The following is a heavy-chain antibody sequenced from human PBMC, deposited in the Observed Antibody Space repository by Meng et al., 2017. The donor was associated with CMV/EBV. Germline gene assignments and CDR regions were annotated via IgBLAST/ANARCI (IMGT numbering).Heavy chain of an antibody. D-gene: IGHD2-2*01. V-gene: IGHV1-8*01. CDR2: MNPNSGNT. J-gene: IGHJ4*02. CDR3: ASELFCSSTSCW. CDR1: GYTFTSYD. Sequence: ALVKVSCKASGYTFTSYDINWVRQATGQGLEWMGWMNPNSGNTGYAQKFQGRVTMTRNTSISTAYMELSSLRSEDTAVYYCASELFCSSTSCWWGQGTLVTVSS.